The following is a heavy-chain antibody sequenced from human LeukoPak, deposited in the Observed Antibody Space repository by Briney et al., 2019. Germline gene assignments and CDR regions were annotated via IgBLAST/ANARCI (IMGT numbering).Heavy chain of an antibody. D-gene: IGHD5-18*01. Sequence: GGSLRLSCAASGFTFSSYWMHWVRQAPGKGLVWVSRINSDGSSTSYADSVKGRFTISRDNAKDTLYLQMNSLRAEDTAVYYCARVGIQLWSALDYWGQGTLVTVSS. CDR1: GFTFSSYW. V-gene: IGHV3-74*01. CDR3: ARVGIQLWSALDY. J-gene: IGHJ4*02. CDR2: INSDGSST.